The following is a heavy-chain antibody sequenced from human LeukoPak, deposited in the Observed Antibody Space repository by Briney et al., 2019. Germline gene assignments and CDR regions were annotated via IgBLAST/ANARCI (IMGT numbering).Heavy chain of an antibody. J-gene: IGHJ5*02. Sequence: SVKVSCKASGGTFSSYAISWVRQAPGQGLEWMGGIIPIFGTANYAQKFQGRVTITTDESTSTVYMELSSLRSEDTAVYYCVIVATFTGGEYNWFDPWGQGTLVTVSS. CDR3: VIVATFTGGEYNWFDP. CDR2: IIPIFGTA. CDR1: GGTFSSYA. V-gene: IGHV1-69*05. D-gene: IGHD5-12*01.